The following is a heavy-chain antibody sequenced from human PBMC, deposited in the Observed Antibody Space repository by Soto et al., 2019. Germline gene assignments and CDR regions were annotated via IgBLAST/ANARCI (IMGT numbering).Heavy chain of an antibody. D-gene: IGHD2-15*01. CDR3: ARVIPRVGYYYGMDV. CDR1: GGSISSSNW. J-gene: IGHJ6*02. CDR2: IYHSGST. V-gene: IGHV4-4*02. Sequence: SETLSLTCAVSGGSISSSNWWSWVRQPPGKGLEWIGEIYHSGSTNYNPSLKSRVTISVDKSKNQFSLKLSSVTAADTAVYYCARVIPRVGYYYGMDVWGQGTTVTVSS.